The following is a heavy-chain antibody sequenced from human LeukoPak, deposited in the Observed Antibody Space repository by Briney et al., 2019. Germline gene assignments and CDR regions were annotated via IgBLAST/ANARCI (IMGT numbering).Heavy chain of an antibody. CDR2: ISYSGST. CDR3: ARVMRYTAMVTKAGFDY. V-gene: IGHV4-59*01. J-gene: IGHJ4*02. D-gene: IGHD5-18*01. CDR1: GGSISSYY. Sequence: PSETLSLTCTVSGGSISSYYWSWIRQPPGKGLEWIGYISYSGSTNYNPSLKSRVTISVDTSKNQFSLKLSSVTAADTAVYYCARVMRYTAMVTKAGFDYWGQGTLVTVSS.